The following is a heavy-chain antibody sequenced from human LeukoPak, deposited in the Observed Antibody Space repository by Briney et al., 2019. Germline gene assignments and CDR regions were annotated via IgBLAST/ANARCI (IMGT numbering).Heavy chain of an antibody. Sequence: GGSLRLSCAASGFTFNTYAMSWVRQAPGKGLEWVSGISASGGSTYYADSVKGRFTISRDNSKNTLYLQMNSLGAEDTAVYYCARDYDILTGYFDYWGQGTLVTVSS. CDR3: ARDYDILTGYFDY. J-gene: IGHJ4*02. D-gene: IGHD3-9*01. CDR1: GFTFNTYA. CDR2: ISASGGST. V-gene: IGHV3-23*01.